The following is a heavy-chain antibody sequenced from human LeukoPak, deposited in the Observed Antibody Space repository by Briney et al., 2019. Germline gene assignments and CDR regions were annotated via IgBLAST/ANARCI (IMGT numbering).Heavy chain of an antibody. D-gene: IGHD6-13*01. J-gene: IGHJ4*02. Sequence: GGSLRLSCAASGFNVSNNYMSWVRQAPGKGLEWVSVIYRGGSTYYADSVKGRFTMSRDNSKNTVYLQMDSLRAEDTAVYYCARDRGAAAGNWGQGTLVTVSS. V-gene: IGHV3-53*01. CDR2: IYRGGST. CDR1: GFNVSNNY. CDR3: ARDRGAAAGN.